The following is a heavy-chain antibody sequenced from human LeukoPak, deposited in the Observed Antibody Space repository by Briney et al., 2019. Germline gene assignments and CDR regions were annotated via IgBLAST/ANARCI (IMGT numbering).Heavy chain of an antibody. CDR3: ARDIRLEYGMDV. Sequence: PGGSLRLSCAASGFAFSSYWMNWVRQAPGKRLEWVANIKQDGNEKYYVDSVKGRFTISRDNAKNSLYLQMNSLRAEDTAVYYCARDIRLEYGMDVWGQGTTVTVSS. J-gene: IGHJ6*02. D-gene: IGHD3-16*01. CDR2: IKQDGNEK. CDR1: GFAFSSYW. V-gene: IGHV3-7*01.